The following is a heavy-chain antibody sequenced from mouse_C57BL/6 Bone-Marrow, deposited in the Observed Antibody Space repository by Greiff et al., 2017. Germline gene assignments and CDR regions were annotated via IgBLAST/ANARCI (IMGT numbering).Heavy chain of an antibody. Sequence: EVQRVESGGDLVKPGGSLKLSCAASGFTFSSYGMSWVRQTPDKRLEWVATISSGGSYTYYPDSVKGRFTISRDNAKNTLYLQMSSLKSEDTAMYYCARHPDGYYDYAMDYWGQGTSVTVSS. CDR2: ISSGGSYT. V-gene: IGHV5-6*01. CDR3: ARHPDGYYDYAMDY. CDR1: GFTFSSYG. J-gene: IGHJ4*01. D-gene: IGHD2-3*01.